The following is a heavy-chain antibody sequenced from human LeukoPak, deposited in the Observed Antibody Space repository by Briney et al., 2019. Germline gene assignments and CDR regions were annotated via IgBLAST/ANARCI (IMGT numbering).Heavy chain of an antibody. D-gene: IGHD5/OR15-5a*01. CDR1: GFTFTNYG. J-gene: IGHJ6*03. CDR2: FSGIGGAT. V-gene: IGHV3-23*01. CDR3: AKSPRWKTYYYYMDV. Sequence: GGSLRLSCAASGFTFTNYGVRWVRQAPRKGVAWVSGFSGIGGATNYADSVKGRFTISSDHSKDTLYLQMNNLRAEDTAIYYCAKSPRWKTYYYYMDVWGKGTTVTVS.